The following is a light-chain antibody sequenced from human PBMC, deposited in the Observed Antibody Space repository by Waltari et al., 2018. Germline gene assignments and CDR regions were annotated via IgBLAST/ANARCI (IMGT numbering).Light chain of an antibody. CDR1: SSNIGTNP. J-gene: IGLJ1*01. CDR3: AAWDDTLNGYV. V-gene: IGLV1-44*01. Sequence: QSVLTQPPSTSGTPGQRVTISCSGSSSNIGTNPVNWYQHLPGTAPKLLIYSNNQRPSGVPGRFSGSKSGTPASLAISGLQSEDEADYYCAAWDDTLNGYVFGTGTKVTVL. CDR2: SNN.